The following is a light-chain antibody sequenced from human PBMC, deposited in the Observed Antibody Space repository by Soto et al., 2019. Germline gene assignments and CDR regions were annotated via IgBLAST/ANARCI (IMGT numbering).Light chain of an antibody. V-gene: IGKV3-11*01. Sequence: EIVLTQSPATLSLSPGERATLSCRASQNIDSDLAWYQQRPGQPPRLLIYDASNGAPGIPARFGGSGSGADFTLSISSLEPEDFAVYHCQQRNMWPRTFGQGTRVEIK. J-gene: IGKJ1*01. CDR3: QQRNMWPRT. CDR1: QNIDSD. CDR2: DAS.